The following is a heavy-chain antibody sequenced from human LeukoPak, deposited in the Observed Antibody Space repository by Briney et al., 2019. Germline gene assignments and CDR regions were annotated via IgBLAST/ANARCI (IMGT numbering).Heavy chain of an antibody. Sequence: GGSLRLSCVVSGFTFSSYAMHWVRQAPGKGLEWVAFIRYDGSNKYYADSVKGRFTISRDNSKNTLYLQMNSLRVEDAAVYYCAKDLGYFKTSYLFDYWGQGTLVTVSS. V-gene: IGHV3-30*02. D-gene: IGHD6-13*01. CDR1: GFTFSSYA. CDR2: IRYDGSNK. CDR3: AKDLGYFKTSYLFDY. J-gene: IGHJ4*02.